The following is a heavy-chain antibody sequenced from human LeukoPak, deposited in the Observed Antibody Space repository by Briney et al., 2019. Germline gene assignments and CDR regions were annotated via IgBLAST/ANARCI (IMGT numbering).Heavy chain of an antibody. CDR3: ARQGHHCSGGSCYPLPSDY. Sequence: GESLKISCKGSGYSFTSYWIGWMRQMPGKGLEWMGIIYPGDSDTRYSPSFQGQVTISADKSISTAYLQWSSLKASDTAMYYCARQGHHCSGGSCYPLPSDYWGQGTLVTVSS. V-gene: IGHV5-51*01. J-gene: IGHJ4*02. D-gene: IGHD2-15*01. CDR2: IYPGDSDT. CDR1: GYSFTSYW.